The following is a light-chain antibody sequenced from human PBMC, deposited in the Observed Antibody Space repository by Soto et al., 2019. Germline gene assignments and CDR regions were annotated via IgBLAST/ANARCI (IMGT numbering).Light chain of an antibody. Sequence: SYVLTQPPSASVAPGQTAVISFGGNSIQSYSVHGYQQKPVQAPILVLYDDKDRPSGIPGRFSGSNSGNTATLAISRVGVEDEAEYYCPVWESSDGHAIFGGGTKLTVL. V-gene: IGLV3-21*02. CDR3: PVWESSDGHAI. CDR1: SIQSYS. CDR2: DDK. J-gene: IGLJ2*01.